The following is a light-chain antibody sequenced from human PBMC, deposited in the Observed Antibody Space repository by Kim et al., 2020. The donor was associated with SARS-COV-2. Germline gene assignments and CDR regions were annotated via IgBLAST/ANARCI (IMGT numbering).Light chain of an antibody. V-gene: IGKV3-15*01. CDR3: QQYNDWYT. CDR1: QSVSNN. J-gene: IGKJ2*01. CDR2: DVS. Sequence: EIVMTQSPGTLSVSPGERVTLSCRASQSVSNNLAWYQQKPGQAPRVLIYDVSTRASGIPARFSGSGSGTEFTLTISSLKSEDFALYYCQQYNDWYTFGQGTKLEI.